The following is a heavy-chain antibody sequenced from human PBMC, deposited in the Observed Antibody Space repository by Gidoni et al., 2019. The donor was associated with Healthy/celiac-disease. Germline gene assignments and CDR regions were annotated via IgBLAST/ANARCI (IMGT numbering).Heavy chain of an antibody. J-gene: IGHJ4*02. CDR1: GFTFSSLG. D-gene: IGHD2-2*01. Sequence: QVQLVASGGGVVQPGRFLSRYCGATGFTFSSLGLHWVRQAPGKGLELVAVITYDGSNKYYANSVKGRFTISRDNSKNTLYLQMNSLRAEDTAVYYCAKGGNIVVVPAALDYWGQGTLVTVSS. CDR3: AKGGNIVVVPAALDY. CDR2: ITYDGSNK. V-gene: IGHV3-30*18.